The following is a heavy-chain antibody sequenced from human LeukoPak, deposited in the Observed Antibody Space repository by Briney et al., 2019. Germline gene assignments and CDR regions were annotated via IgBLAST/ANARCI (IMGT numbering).Heavy chain of an antibody. D-gene: IGHD2-15*01. CDR3: APGYCSYNRCFIGAFYI. CDR2: IYYSGST. CDR1: GGSISSAGYY. V-gene: IGHV4-31*03. J-gene: IGHJ3*02. Sequence: SETLSLTCTVSGGSISSAGYYWSRIRQYPGKGLEWIGYIYYSGSTEYNPSLRSRVTISPDTSKNQFSLKLLSLTAAENAVYYCAPGYCSYNRCFIGAFYIWGQGTMVTVSS.